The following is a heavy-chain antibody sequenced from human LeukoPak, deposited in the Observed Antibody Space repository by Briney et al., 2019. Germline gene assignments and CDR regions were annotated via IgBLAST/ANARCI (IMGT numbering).Heavy chain of an antibody. CDR3: ARSRTSGDEALLGNY. CDR2: IKQDGSDK. CDR1: GFTFSNYW. Sequence: GESLRLSGAASGFTFSNYWMIWVRQAPGQGLEWVANIKQDGSDKSYVDSVKGRFTISRDNAKNSLYLQMNSLRVEDTAVYYCARSRTSGDEALLGNYWGQGTLVTVSS. D-gene: IGHD1-26*01. J-gene: IGHJ4*02. V-gene: IGHV3-7*01.